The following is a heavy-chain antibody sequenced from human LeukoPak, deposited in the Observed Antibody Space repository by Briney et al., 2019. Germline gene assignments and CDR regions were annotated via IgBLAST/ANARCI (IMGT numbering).Heavy chain of an antibody. CDR1: GFIFSSYW. CDR3: AKGTQWELQN. CDR2: INTDGRDT. Sequence: GGSLRLSCAASGFIFSSYWLYWVRQAPGQGLVWVSRINTDGRDTSHADSVKGRFTISRDNAKNTVYLQMNSLRAEDAAVYYCAKGTQWELQNWGQGTLVTVSS. J-gene: IGHJ4*01. D-gene: IGHD1-26*01. V-gene: IGHV3-74*01.